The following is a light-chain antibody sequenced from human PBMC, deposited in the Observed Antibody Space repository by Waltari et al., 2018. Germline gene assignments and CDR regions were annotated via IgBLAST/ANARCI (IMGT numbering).Light chain of an antibody. CDR1: RDINNY. CDR2: DAS. CDR3: QHYDGVPPWT. Sequence: DIQMTQSPSSLSASVGDRVTSTCQASRDINNYLIWYQQKPGKAPKLLIYDASTLETGVPSRFSGSGSGTDFVFTISRLQPEDIATYYCQHYDGVPPWTFGQGTRVDFK. V-gene: IGKV1-33*01. J-gene: IGKJ1*01.